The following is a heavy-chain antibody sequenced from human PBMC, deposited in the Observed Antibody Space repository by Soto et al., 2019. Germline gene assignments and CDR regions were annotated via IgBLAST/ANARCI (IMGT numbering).Heavy chain of an antibody. D-gene: IGHD5-18*01. V-gene: IGHV1-18*04. CDR1: GYTFTSYG. J-gene: IGHJ6*02. Sequence: GASVKVSFKASGYTFTSYGISWVRQAPGQGLEWMGWISVDDGDTNYAQNFQGRVTMSTDTSTSTAYMEMRSLRSDDTAVYYCARDQVAKWAPGSAMVNYYYGMDAWGQGTTVTVSS. CDR3: ARDQVAKWAPGSAMVNYYYGMDA. CDR2: ISVDDGDT.